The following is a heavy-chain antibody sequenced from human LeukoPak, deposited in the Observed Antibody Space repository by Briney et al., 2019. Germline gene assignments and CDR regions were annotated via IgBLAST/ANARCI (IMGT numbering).Heavy chain of an antibody. CDR3: ASEAYCSGGSCSSPYFDY. J-gene: IGHJ4*02. D-gene: IGHD2-15*01. Sequence: GGSLRLSCAASGFTFSDYYMSWIRQAPGKGLEWVSYISSSGSTIYYADSVKGRFTISRDNAKNSLYLQMNSLRAEDTAVYYCASEAYCSGGSCSSPYFDYWGQGTLVTVSS. CDR1: GFTFSDYY. CDR2: ISSSGSTI. V-gene: IGHV3-11*04.